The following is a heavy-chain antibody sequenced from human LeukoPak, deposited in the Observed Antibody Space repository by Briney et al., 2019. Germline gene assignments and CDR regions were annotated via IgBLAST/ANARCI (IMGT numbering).Heavy chain of an antibody. Sequence: GGSLRLSCTVSGFTVSSNSMSWVRQAPGKGLEWVSFIYSDNTHYSDSVKGRFTVSRDNSKNTLYLQMNSLRTEDTAVYYCAKLLQPEDYYGSGSSWGQGTLVTV. D-gene: IGHD3-10*01. CDR1: GFTVSSNS. CDR3: AKLLQPEDYYGSGSS. CDR2: IYSDNT. V-gene: IGHV3-66*03. J-gene: IGHJ5*02.